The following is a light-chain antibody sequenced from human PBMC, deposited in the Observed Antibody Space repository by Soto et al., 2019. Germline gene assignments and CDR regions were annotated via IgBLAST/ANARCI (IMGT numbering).Light chain of an antibody. J-gene: IGLJ3*02. CDR2: EVS. CDR1: SSDVGSYNL. V-gene: IGLV2-23*02. Sequence: QSALTQPASVSGSPGQSITISCTGTSSDVGSYNLVSWYQQHPGKAPKLMIYEVSKRPSGVSNRFSGSKSGNTASLTISGLQAEDEADYYCCSYAGSPWVFGGGTKL. CDR3: CSYAGSPWV.